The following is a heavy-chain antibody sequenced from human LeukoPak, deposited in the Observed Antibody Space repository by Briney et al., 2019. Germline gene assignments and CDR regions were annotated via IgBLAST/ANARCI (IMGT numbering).Heavy chain of an antibody. D-gene: IGHD5-12*01. J-gene: IGHJ5*02. CDR3: ASGSSGYDP. Sequence: PSETLSLTCTVSGGSISNYYWSWIRQPAGKGLEWIGRIYSSGTTIYNPSLKSRVTMSVDTSKNQFSLKLSSVTAADSAVYFSASGSSGYDPWGQGTLVTVSS. V-gene: IGHV4-4*07. CDR2: IYSSGTT. CDR1: GGSISNYY.